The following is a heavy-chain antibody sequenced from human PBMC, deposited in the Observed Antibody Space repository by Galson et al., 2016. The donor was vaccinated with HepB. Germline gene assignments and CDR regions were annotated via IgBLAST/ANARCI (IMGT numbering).Heavy chain of an antibody. CDR1: NYTFTNYG. J-gene: IGHJ6*02. CDR3: ARLKPWAVAATPSYFYGMDV. Sequence: SVKVSCKASNYTFTNYGINWVRQAPGQGLEWMGWISAMNGDTTYAQSLQGRVAMPTDTSTNTAYMELRNLRSDDTAVYYCARLKPWAVAATPSYFYGMDVWGQGTTVTVSS. D-gene: IGHD2-15*01. V-gene: IGHV1-18*01. CDR2: ISAMNGDT.